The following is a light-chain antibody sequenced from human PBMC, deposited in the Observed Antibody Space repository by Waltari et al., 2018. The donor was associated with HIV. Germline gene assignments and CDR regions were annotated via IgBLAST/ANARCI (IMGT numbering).Light chain of an antibody. V-gene: IGKV2-28*01. CDR1: RSLLKSNGYIY. CDR3: MQGLEVPLT. CDR2: LGS. J-gene: IGKJ4*01. Sequence: DIVMTQSPLSLAVPPGEPASTSCRSSRSLLKSNGYIYLDWYLLKPGQSPQLLIYLGSNRASGVPDRFSGSGSATDFTLKSSRVEPEDVGIYYCMQGLEVPLTFGGGTRVEI.